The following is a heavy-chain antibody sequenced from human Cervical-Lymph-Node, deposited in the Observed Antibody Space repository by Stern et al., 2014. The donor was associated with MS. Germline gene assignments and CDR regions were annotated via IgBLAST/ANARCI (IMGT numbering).Heavy chain of an antibody. V-gene: IGHV4-61*02. Sequence: QLQLQESGPGLVKPSQTLSLTCTVSGGSISSGSYYWSWIRQPAGKGLEWIGRIYTSGSTNYNPSLKSRVTISVDTSKNQFSLRLSSGTAADTAVYYCARDGVSPYYFDYWGQGTLVTVSS. CDR3: ARDGVSPYYFDY. CDR1: GGSISSGSYY. CDR2: IYTSGST. J-gene: IGHJ4*02.